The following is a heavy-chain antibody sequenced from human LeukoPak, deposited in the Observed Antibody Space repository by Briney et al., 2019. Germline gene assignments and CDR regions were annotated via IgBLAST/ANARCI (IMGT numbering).Heavy chain of an antibody. CDR3: ARDLSSGYDWYYYYYGMDV. Sequence: GSLRLSCAASGFTLSSYAMHWVRQAPGKGLEWVAVISYDGSNKYYADSVKGRFTISRDNSKNTLYLQMNSLRAEDTAVYYCARDLSSGYDWYYYYYGMDVWGQGTTVTVSS. D-gene: IGHD5-12*01. J-gene: IGHJ6*02. CDR1: GFTLSSYA. V-gene: IGHV3-30-3*01. CDR2: ISYDGSNK.